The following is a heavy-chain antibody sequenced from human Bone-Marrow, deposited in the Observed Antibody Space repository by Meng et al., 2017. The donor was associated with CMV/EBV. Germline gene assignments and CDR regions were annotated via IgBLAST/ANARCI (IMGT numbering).Heavy chain of an antibody. V-gene: IGHV4-59*12. D-gene: IGHD2-21*01. CDR2: IYYSGST. CDR1: GGSISSYS. Sequence: SETLSLTCTVTGGSISSYSWSWNRQPPGKGLEWIGYIYYSGSTNYNPSFKSRVTIPVDTSKNQFSLQLRSVTAADTAVYYRASEGYGTYCGSECYSGLGHWGQGALVTVSS. CDR3: ASEGYGTYCGSECYSGLGH. J-gene: IGHJ4*02.